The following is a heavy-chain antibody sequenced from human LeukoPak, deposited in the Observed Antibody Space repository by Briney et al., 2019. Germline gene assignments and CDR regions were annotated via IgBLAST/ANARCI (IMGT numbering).Heavy chain of an antibody. CDR3: ARVEVQLWLDYYFDY. D-gene: IGHD5-18*01. CDR1: GYTFTSYA. CDR2: INAGNGNT. Sequence: ASVKVSCKASGYTFTSYAMHWVRQAPGQRLEWMGWINAGNGNTKYSQKFQGRVTITRDTSASTAYMELSSLRSEDTAVYYCARVEVQLWLDYYFDYWGQGTLVNGSS. J-gene: IGHJ4*02. V-gene: IGHV1-3*01.